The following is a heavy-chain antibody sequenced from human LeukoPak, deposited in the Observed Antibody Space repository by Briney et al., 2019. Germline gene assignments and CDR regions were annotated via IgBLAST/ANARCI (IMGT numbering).Heavy chain of an antibody. CDR3: AKAARTSWYSNADF. J-gene: IGHJ4*02. CDR1: EFTFSTYT. D-gene: IGHD2-2*01. V-gene: IGHV3-23*01. Sequence: PGGSLRLSCAASEFTFSTYTMNWVRQAPGKGLEWVSVITASDDKTYYADSVKGRFTISRDNSKNTLYLQMDSLRAEDTARYYCAKAARTSWYSNADFWGQGTLVTVSS. CDR2: ITASDDKT.